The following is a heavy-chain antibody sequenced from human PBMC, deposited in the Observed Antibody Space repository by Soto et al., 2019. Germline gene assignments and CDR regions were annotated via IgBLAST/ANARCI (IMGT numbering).Heavy chain of an antibody. V-gene: IGHV4-4*07. CDR3: ARGVIVAGPSQRRYNWFDP. D-gene: IGHD5-12*01. J-gene: IGHJ5*02. CDR1: GGSISSYY. Sequence: QVQLQESGPGLVKPSETLSLTCTVSGGSISSYYWSWIRQPAGKGLEWIGRIYTSGSTNYNPSLKSRVTMSVDTSKNQFSLKLSSVTAADTAVYYCARGVIVAGPSQRRYNWFDPWGQGTLVTVSS. CDR2: IYTSGST.